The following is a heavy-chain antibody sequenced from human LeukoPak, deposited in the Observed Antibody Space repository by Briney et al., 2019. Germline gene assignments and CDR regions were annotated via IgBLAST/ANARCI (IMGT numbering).Heavy chain of an antibody. J-gene: IGHJ4*02. Sequence: PSETLSLTCAVSGYSISSGYYWGWIRQPPGKGLEWIGSIYHSGSTYYNPSIKSRVTISVDTSKNQFSLKLSSVTAADTAVYYCARDFGYWGQGTLVTVSS. CDR1: GYSISSGYY. V-gene: IGHV4-38-2*02. CDR3: ARDFGY. D-gene: IGHD3-10*01. CDR2: IYHSGST.